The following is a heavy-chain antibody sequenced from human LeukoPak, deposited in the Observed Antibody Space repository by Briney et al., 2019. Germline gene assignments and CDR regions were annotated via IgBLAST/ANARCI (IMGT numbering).Heavy chain of an antibody. CDR2: INPNSGGT. J-gene: IGHJ6*03. D-gene: IGHD3-10*01. CDR3: ASARGGVRGVITMDV. CDR1: GYTFTGYY. V-gene: IGHV1-2*02. Sequence: GASVKVSCKASGYTFTGYYMHWVRQAPGQGLEWMGWINPNSGGTNYAQKFQGRVTMTRDTSISTDYMELSRLRSDDTAVYYCASARGGVRGVITMDVWGKGTTVTVSS.